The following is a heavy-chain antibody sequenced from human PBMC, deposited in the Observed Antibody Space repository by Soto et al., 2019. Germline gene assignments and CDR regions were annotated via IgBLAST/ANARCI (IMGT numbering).Heavy chain of an antibody. V-gene: IGHV3-33*01. Sequence: PGGSLRLSFAASGFTFSSYGMHWVRQAPGKGLEWVAVIWYDGSNKYYADSVKGRFTISRDNSKNTLYLQMNSLRAEDTAVYYCARDGPGGRMVYATGFDYWGQGTLVTVSS. D-gene: IGHD2-8*01. CDR1: GFTFSSYG. J-gene: IGHJ4*02. CDR3: ARDGPGGRMVYATGFDY. CDR2: IWYDGSNK.